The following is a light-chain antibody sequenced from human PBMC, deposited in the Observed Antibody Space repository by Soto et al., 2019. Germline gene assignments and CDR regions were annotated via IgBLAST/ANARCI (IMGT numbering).Light chain of an antibody. J-gene: IGKJ4*01. CDR1: QSVTSY. Sequence: EIGLTQSPATLSLSPGERATLSCRASQSVTSYLAWYQQKPGQAPRLLIYDASDRASGIPARFSGRGSGTDFSLTISSLEPEDFAVYYCQQRGNWPLTFGGGTKVDIK. V-gene: IGKV3-11*01. CDR2: DAS. CDR3: QQRGNWPLT.